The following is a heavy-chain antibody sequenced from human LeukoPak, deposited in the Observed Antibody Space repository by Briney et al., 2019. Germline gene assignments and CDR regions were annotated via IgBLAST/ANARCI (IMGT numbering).Heavy chain of an antibody. J-gene: IGHJ6*03. CDR3: ARSIAAAGTNYYYYMDV. CDR1: GGSISSGSYY. Sequence: SETLSLTCTVSGGSISSGSYYWSWIRQPAGKGLEWIGRIYTSGSTNYNPSLKSRVTISVDTSKNQFSLKLSSVTAADTAVYHCARSIAAAGTNYYYYMDVWGKGTTVTVSS. V-gene: IGHV4-61*02. D-gene: IGHD6-13*01. CDR2: IYTSGST.